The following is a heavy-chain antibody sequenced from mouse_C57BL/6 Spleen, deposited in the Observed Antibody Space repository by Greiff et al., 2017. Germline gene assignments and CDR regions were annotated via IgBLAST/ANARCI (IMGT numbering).Heavy chain of an antibody. D-gene: IGHD2-1*01. CDR3: ARLGLAGNYGGGFTYAMDY. CDR1: GYTFTSYW. Sequence: VQLQQPGAELVKPGASVKLSCKASGYTFTSYWMHWVKQRPGRGLEWIGRIDPNSGGTKYNEKFKSKATLTVDKPSSTAYMQLSSLTSEVSAVYSCARLGLAGNYGGGFTYAMDYWGQGPSVTVSS. CDR2: IDPNSGGT. J-gene: IGHJ4*01. V-gene: IGHV1-72*01.